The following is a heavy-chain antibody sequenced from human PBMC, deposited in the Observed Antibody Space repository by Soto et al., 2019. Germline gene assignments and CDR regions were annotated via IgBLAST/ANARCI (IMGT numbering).Heavy chain of an antibody. CDR1: GGSFSGYY. J-gene: IGHJ4*02. D-gene: IGHD3-10*01. CDR2: INHSGST. V-gene: IGHV4-34*01. CDR3: ARGRGDYYGSGGYRFPFDY. Sequence: SETLSLTCAVYGGSFSGYYWSWIRQPPGKGLEWIGEINHSGSTNYNPSLKSRVTISVDTSKNQFSLKLSSVTAADTAVYYCARGRGDYYGSGGYRFPFDYWGQGTLVTVSS.